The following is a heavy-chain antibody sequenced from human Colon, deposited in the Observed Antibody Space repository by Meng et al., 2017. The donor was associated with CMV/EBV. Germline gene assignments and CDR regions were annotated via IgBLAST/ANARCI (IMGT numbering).Heavy chain of an antibody. CDR3: ARDPSGIEDFDY. J-gene: IGHJ4*02. D-gene: IGHD6-13*01. Sequence: ASVKVSCKASGYTFTSYEITWVRQAPGQGLEWVGWINTYDGHTRYAQNIQGRVSMTADPSTSIVYMELRSLRSDDTAVYYCARDPSGIEDFDYWGQGTLVTVSS. V-gene: IGHV1-18*01. CDR1: GYTFTSYE. CDR2: INTYDGHT.